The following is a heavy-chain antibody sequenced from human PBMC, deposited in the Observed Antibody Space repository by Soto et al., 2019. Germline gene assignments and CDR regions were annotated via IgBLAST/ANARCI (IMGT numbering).Heavy chain of an antibody. CDR1: GFNFGNYA. CDR3: VNARWTSPTDDCFAI. J-gene: IGHJ3*02. V-gene: IGHV3-64D*08. CDR2: INTEGGST. Sequence: EEQLVESGGGLVQPGGSLRLSCSASGFNFGNYAMHWVRQAPGKGLEYVSGINTEGGSTYYADSVKDRFTISRDNSKKTLELQMSSLRSDDTAAYHCVNARWTSPTDDCFAIWGQGTMVTVYS. D-gene: IGHD3-3*01.